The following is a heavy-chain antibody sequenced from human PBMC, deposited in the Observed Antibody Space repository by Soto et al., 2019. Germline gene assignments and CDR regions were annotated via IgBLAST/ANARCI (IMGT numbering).Heavy chain of an antibody. Sequence: GGSLRLSCAASGFTFSSYGMHWVRQAPGKGLEWVAVIWYDGSNKYYADSVKGRFTISRDNSKNTLYLQMNSLRAEDTAVYYCARGRDGYNYNWFDPWGQGTLVTVSS. CDR2: IWYDGSNK. V-gene: IGHV3-33*01. J-gene: IGHJ5*02. D-gene: IGHD5-12*01. CDR1: GFTFSSYG. CDR3: ARGRDGYNYNWFDP.